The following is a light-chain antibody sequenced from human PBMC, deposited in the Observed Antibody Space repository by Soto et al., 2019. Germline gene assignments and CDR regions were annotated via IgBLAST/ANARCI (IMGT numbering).Light chain of an antibody. V-gene: IGLV1-51*01. Sequence: QSVLTQPPSVSAAPGQKVTVSCSGSRSNIGNNYVSWYQHLPGTAPKLLIYDNDKRPSGIPDRFSASKSGTSATLGITGLQTGDEADYYCEAWDSSLSAGVLGGGTKVTV. J-gene: IGLJ3*02. CDR1: RSNIGNNY. CDR2: DND. CDR3: EAWDSSLSAGV.